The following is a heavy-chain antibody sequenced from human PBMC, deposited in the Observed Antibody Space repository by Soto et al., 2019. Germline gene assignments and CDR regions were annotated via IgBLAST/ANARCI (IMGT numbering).Heavy chain of an antibody. D-gene: IGHD2-8*01. CDR1: GDSLKRGFYH. J-gene: IGHJ4*02. CDR3: ARGTVYYCPNDKCGFFFDH. V-gene: IGHV4-31*11. Sequence: QVQLQESGSGLLKPSQTLSLACGVSGDSLKRGFYHWSWIRQTPGKVLQLIGYIDTNGDTHYDLCIRNRLNMSIVTTESRFTLKLTSVTAADTAVYYCARGTVYYCPNDKCGFFFDHWGQGALVTVSS. CDR2: IDTNGDT.